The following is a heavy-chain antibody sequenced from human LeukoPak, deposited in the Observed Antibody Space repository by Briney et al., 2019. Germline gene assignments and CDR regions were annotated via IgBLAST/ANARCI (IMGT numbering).Heavy chain of an antibody. D-gene: IGHD2-2*01. V-gene: IGHV1-24*01. Sequence: ASVKVSCKASGYTFTSYYMHWVRQAPGKGLEWMGGFDPEDGETIYAQKFQGRVTMTEDTSTDTAYMELSSLRSDDTAVYYCARAYCSSTSCTSFDIWGQGTMVTVSS. J-gene: IGHJ3*02. CDR1: GYTFTSYY. CDR3: ARAYCSSTSCTSFDI. CDR2: FDPEDGET.